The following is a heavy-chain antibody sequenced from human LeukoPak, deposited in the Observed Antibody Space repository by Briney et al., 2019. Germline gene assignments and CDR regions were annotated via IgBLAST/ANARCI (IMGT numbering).Heavy chain of an antibody. CDR1: GFTFSSYG. CDR2: IRYDGSNK. Sequence: GGSLRLSCAASGFTFSSYGMHWVRQAPGKGLEWVAFIRYDGSNKYYADSVKGRFTISRDNSKNTLYLQMNSLRAEDTAVYYCAKDPTDSSGYYYASPSYFGYWGQGTLVTVSS. V-gene: IGHV3-30*02. J-gene: IGHJ4*02. CDR3: AKDPTDSSGYYYASPSYFGY. D-gene: IGHD3-22*01.